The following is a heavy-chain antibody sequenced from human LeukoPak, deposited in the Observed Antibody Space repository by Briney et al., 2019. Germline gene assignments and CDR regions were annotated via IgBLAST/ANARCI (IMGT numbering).Heavy chain of an antibody. J-gene: IGHJ4*02. Sequence: GGSLRLSCAASGFTFDDYAMHWVRQAPGKGLEWVSGISWNSGSIGYADSVKGRFTISRDNAKNSLYLQMNSLRAEDTALYYCAKSPSTLTYYFDYWGQGTLVTVSS. CDR3: AKSPSTLTYYFDY. CDR1: GFTFDDYA. CDR2: ISWNSGSI. D-gene: IGHD2-2*01. V-gene: IGHV3-9*01.